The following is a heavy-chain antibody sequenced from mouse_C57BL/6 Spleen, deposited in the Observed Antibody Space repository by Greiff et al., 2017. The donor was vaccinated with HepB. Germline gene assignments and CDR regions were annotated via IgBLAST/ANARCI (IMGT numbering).Heavy chain of an antibody. CDR3: ARAHLRSVATRGYFDV. Sequence: QVQLQQPGAELVKPGASVKLSCKASGYTFTSYWMQWVKQRPGQGLEWIGEIDPSDSYTNYNQKFKGKATLTVDTSSSTAYMQLSSLTSEDSAVYYCARAHLRSVATRGYFDVWGTGTTVTVSS. CDR2: IDPSDSYT. D-gene: IGHD1-1*01. J-gene: IGHJ1*03. V-gene: IGHV1-50*01. CDR1: GYTFTSYW.